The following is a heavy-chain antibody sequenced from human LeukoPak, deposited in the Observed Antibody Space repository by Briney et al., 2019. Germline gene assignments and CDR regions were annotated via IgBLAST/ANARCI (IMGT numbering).Heavy chain of an antibody. CDR3: ARQVRGYQLLSGYFDY. CDR1: GFTFSNYG. CDR2: IRFDGGDK. J-gene: IGHJ4*02. D-gene: IGHD2-2*01. V-gene: IGHV3-30*02. Sequence: QSGGSLGLSCSASGFTFSNYGMHWVRQAPGKGLDWVAFIRFDGGDKYYADSVKGRFTISRDNSKNTLNLQMSSLRTEDTAVYYCARQVRGYQLLSGYFDYWGQGTLVTVSS.